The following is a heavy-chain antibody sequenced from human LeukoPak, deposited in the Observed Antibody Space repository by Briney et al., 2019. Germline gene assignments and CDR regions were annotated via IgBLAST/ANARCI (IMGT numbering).Heavy chain of an antibody. J-gene: IGHJ6*02. CDR1: GFTFSSYS. CDR2: ISSSSSYI. Sequence: PGGSLRLSCAASGFTFSSYSMNWVRQAPGKGLEWVSSISSSSSYIYYADSVKGRFTISRDNAKNSLYLQMNSLRAEDTAVYYCARATPRAITIFGVVTLYGMDVWGQGTTVTVSS. V-gene: IGHV3-21*01. CDR3: ARATPRAITIFGVVTLYGMDV. D-gene: IGHD3-3*01.